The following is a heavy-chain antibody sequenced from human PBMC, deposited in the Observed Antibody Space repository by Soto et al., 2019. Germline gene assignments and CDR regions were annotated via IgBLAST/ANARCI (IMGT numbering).Heavy chain of an antibody. CDR2: ISYDGSNK. V-gene: IGHV3-30-3*01. D-gene: IGHD3-22*01. Sequence: LRLSCAASGFTFSSYAMHWVRQAPGKGLEWVAVISYDGSNKYYADSVKGRFTISRDNSKNTLYLQMNSLRAEDTAVYYCASPYYYDSSGYYQYYYYYGMDVWGQGTTVTVSS. CDR1: GFTFSSYA. CDR3: ASPYYYDSSGYYQYYYYYGMDV. J-gene: IGHJ6*02.